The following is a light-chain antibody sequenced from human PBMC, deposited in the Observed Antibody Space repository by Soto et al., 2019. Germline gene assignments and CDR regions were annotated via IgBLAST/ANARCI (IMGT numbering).Light chain of an antibody. V-gene: IGLV1-40*01. J-gene: IGLJ1*01. Sequence: QSALTQPPSVSGAPGQMGTLSCTGSSSKIGAGYDVHWYQQLPGTAPKLLIYGNSNRPSGVPDRFSGSKSGTSASLAITGLQAEDEADYYCQSYDSSLSGWVFGTGTKVTVL. CDR2: GNS. CDR1: SSKIGAGYD. CDR3: QSYDSSLSGWV.